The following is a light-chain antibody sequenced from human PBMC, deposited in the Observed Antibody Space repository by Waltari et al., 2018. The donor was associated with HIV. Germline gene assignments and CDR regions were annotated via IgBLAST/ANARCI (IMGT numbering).Light chain of an antibody. J-gene: IGLJ3*02. CDR1: NIGSKS. V-gene: IGLV3-21*03. CDR3: QVWDTNSHHPGV. CDR2: DYS. Sequence: SYVLTQPPSVSAAPGKRARITCEGSNIGSKSVRGYRRKPGQAPVLVIYDYSDRPSGIPERFSGSNSGNTATLTISRVEAGDEADYYCQVWDTNSHHPGVFGGGTKLTVL.